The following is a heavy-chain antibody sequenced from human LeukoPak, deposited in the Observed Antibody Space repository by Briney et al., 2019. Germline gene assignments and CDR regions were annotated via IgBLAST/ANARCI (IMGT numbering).Heavy chain of an antibody. CDR1: GFTFSSYE. V-gene: IGHV3-48*03. D-gene: IGHD3-10*01. J-gene: IGHJ4*02. Sequence: GGSLRLSCAASGFTFSSYEMNCVRQAPGKGLEWVSYISSSASTIYYADSVKGRFTISRDNAKNSLYLQMNSLRAADTAVYYCGSPGLSMVRGANQYWGQGTLVTVSS. CDR2: ISSSASTI. CDR3: GSPGLSMVRGANQY.